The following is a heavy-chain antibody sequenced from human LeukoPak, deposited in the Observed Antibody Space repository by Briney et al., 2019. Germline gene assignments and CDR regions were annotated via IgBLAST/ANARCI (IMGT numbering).Heavy chain of an antibody. CDR1: GFTFSSHA. CDR2: ISYDGSNK. V-gene: IGHV3-30-3*01. CDR3: ARGATVVILSTFDY. Sequence: GGSLRLSCAASGFTFSSHAMHWVRQAPGKGLEWVAVISYDGSNKYYADSVKGRFTISRDNSKNTLYLQLNSLRAEDTAVYYCARGATVVILSTFDYWGQGTLVTVSS. J-gene: IGHJ4*02. D-gene: IGHD4-23*01.